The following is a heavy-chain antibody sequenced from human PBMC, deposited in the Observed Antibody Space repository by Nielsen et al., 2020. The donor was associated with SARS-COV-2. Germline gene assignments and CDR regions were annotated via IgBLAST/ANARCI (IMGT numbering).Heavy chain of an antibody. V-gene: IGHV1-18*04. J-gene: IGHJ4*02. Sequence: ASVKVSCKASGYTFAISNINWVRQAPGQGLEWMGWINPYNGHTNYAEKFRGRFTMTADTSTDTAYMELTSLRSDDTAFYYCARGGRVIGAPGPTYSWGQGTLVTVSS. CDR2: INPYNGHT. CDR1: GYTFAISN. CDR3: ARGGRVIGAPGPTYS. D-gene: IGHD2/OR15-2a*01.